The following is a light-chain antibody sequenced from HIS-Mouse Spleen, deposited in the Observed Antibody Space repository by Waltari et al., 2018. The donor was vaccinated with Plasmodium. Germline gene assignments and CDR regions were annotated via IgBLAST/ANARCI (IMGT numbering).Light chain of an antibody. J-gene: IGLJ2*01. CDR2: DDS. CDR1: NIGSNS. V-gene: IGLV3-21*02. Sequence: SYVLTQPPSLSVAPGQTARITCGGHNIGSNSVHWYQQKPGQAPGLVVYDDSDRPSGIPERFSGSNSGNTATLTISRVEAGDEADYYCQVWDSSSDHPVFGGGTKLTVL. CDR3: QVWDSSSDHPV.